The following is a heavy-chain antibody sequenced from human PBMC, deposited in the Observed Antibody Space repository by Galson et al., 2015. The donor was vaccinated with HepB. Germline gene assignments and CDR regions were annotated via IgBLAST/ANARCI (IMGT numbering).Heavy chain of an antibody. J-gene: IGHJ3*02. CDR2: INVYNGNT. CDR1: GYTFTSYG. CDR3: TRGPYYYDSSAERSVFDI. Sequence: SCKASGYTFTSYGITWVRQAPGQGLEWMGWINVYNGNTNYVERLQGRVTMTTDTSTTTAYMELRSLRSDDTAVYYCTRGPYYYDSSAERSVFDIWGQGTMVTVSS. D-gene: IGHD3-22*01. V-gene: IGHV1-18*01.